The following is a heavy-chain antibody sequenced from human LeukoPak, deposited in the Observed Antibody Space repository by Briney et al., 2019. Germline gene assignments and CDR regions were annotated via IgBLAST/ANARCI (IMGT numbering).Heavy chain of an antibody. CDR2: IYTSGSA. J-gene: IGHJ3*02. CDR1: GGSISSGSYY. D-gene: IGHD3-22*01. V-gene: IGHV4-61*02. Sequence: PSETLSLTCTVSGGSISSGSYYWSWIRQPPGKGLEWIGRIYTSGSANYNPSLKSRVTISVDTSKNQFSLKLSSVTAADTAVYYCARVVNPYYYDSSGYYETEAFDIWGQGTMVTVSS. CDR3: ARVVNPYYYDSSGYYETEAFDI.